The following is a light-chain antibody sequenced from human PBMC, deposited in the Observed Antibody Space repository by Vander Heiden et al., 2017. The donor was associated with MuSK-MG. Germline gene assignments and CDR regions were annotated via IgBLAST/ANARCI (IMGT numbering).Light chain of an antibody. CDR1: QSISSW. CDR3: QQYNSYPWT. V-gene: IGKV1-5*03. Sequence: DIQMTQSPSTLSASVGDRVTITCRASQSISSWLAWYQQKPGKAPKLLIYKASSLESGVPSRFSGSGSGTEFTLTISSLHPDDFATYYCQQYNSYPWTFGPGTKVEIK. J-gene: IGKJ1*01. CDR2: KAS.